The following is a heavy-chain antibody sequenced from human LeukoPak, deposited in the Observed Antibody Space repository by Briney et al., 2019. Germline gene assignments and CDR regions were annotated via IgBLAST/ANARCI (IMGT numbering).Heavy chain of an antibody. Sequence: SETLSLTCTVSGGSISSYYWSWIRQHPGKGLEWIGYISYSGTTYYNPSLKSRVTISMDTSNNQFSLRLSSVTAADTAMYYCARHRGYSPWFDPWGQGTLVTVSS. CDR2: ISYSGTT. D-gene: IGHD5-18*01. CDR3: ARHRGYSPWFDP. J-gene: IGHJ5*02. CDR1: GGSISSYY. V-gene: IGHV4-59*06.